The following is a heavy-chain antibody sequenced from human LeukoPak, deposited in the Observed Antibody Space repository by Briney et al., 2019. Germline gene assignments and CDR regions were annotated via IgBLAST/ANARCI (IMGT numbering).Heavy chain of an antibody. Sequence: PSETLSLTCTVSGDSVTNFYWTWIRQSPGKGLEWIGYFYNRESTKSNPSLESRVTMSADTSKNQFSLRLTSVTAADTAVYYCARARSGSSLDALDIWGQGTMVTVSS. V-gene: IGHV4-59*02. CDR3: ARARSGSSLDALDI. J-gene: IGHJ3*02. CDR1: GDSVTNFY. D-gene: IGHD6-6*01. CDR2: FYNREST.